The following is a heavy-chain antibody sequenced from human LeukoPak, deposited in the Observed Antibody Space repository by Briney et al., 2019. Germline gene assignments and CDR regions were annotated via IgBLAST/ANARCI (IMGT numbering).Heavy chain of an antibody. CDR1: GYTFTSYG. V-gene: IGHV1-18*01. CDR3: ARETYYYGSGSYSDFDY. Sequence: GASVKVSCKASGYTFTSYGISWVRQAPGQGLEWMGWISAYNGNTNYAQKLQVRVTMTTDTSTSTAYMELRSLRSDDTAVYYCARETYYYGSGSYSDFDYWGQGTLVTVSS. J-gene: IGHJ4*02. CDR2: ISAYNGNT. D-gene: IGHD3-10*01.